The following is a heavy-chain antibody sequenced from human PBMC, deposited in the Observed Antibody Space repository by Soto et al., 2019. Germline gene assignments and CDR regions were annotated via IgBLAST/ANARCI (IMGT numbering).Heavy chain of an antibody. V-gene: IGHV3-23*01. CDR2: MSGSSGTT. J-gene: IGHJ4*02. Sequence: GGSLRLSCATSGLTFSNYAMSWVRQAPGGGLEWVSSMSGSSGTTYYADSVRGRFTISRDRSKNTLYLQMSSLRAEDTALYYCAKNQERELPRVIDFWGQGTLVTVSS. D-gene: IGHD1-7*01. CDR1: GLTFSNYA. CDR3: AKNQERELPRVIDF.